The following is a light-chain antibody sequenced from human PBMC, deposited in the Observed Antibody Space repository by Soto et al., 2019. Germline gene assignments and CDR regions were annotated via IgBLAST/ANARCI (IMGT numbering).Light chain of an antibody. Sequence: QSVLTQPASVSGSPGQSITISCTGTSSDIGGYTYVSWYQHHPGKAPKLMIYDVSNRPSGVSNRFSGSKSGNTASLTISGLQADDEADYYCSSYTSSSPPVFGGGTKLTVL. J-gene: IGLJ2*01. CDR2: DVS. CDR1: SSDIGGYTY. V-gene: IGLV2-14*03. CDR3: SSYTSSSPPV.